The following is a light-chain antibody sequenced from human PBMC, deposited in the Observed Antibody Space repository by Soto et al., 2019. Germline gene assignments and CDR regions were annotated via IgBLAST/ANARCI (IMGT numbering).Light chain of an antibody. CDR1: QNVGTY. J-gene: IGKJ4*01. Sequence: DIQMTQSPSSLSASIGDRVTITCRASQNVGTYLSWYQQKQGKAPKLLINVASTLQSGVPSRFSGSGSGTDFTLAISSLQPEDFAVYYCHQYAHSPLTFGGGTKVETK. CDR3: HQYAHSPLT. V-gene: IGKV1-39*01. CDR2: VAS.